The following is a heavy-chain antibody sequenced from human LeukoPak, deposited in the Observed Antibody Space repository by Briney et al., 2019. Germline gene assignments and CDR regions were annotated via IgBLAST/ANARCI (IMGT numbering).Heavy chain of an antibody. D-gene: IGHD3-10*01. CDR2: INHSGST. CDR1: GGSFSGYY. Sequence: SETLSLTCAVYGGSFSGYYWSWIRQPPGKGLEWIGEINHSGSTNYNPSLKSRVTISVDTSKNQFSLKLSSVTAADTAVYYCARLGYYYGSGSYYRGVYYYYYMDVWGKGTTVTISS. CDR3: ARLGYYYGSGSYYRGVYYYYYMDV. J-gene: IGHJ6*03. V-gene: IGHV4-34*01.